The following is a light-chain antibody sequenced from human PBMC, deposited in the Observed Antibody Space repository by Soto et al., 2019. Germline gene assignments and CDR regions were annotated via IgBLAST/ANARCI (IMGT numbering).Light chain of an antibody. V-gene: IGLV2-14*01. CDR3: SAYTARSTLV. CDR1: MRDVGAYNL. Sequence: QSALTQPASVSGSAGQSITISCSGTMRDVGAYNLVSWYQQHPGTAPKLIIYEDRNRPSGISARFSGSRSGTTASLTISGLQSEDEGDYYCSAYTARSTLVFGGGTKLTVL. J-gene: IGLJ3*02. CDR2: EDR.